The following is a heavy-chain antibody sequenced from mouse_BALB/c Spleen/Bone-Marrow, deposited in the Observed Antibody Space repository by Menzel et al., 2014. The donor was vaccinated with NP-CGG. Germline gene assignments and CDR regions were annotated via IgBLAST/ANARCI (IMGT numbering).Heavy chain of an antibody. V-gene: IGHV2-4-1*01. CDR2: IWSGGST. Sequence: VQLQQSGPGLVQPSQSLSITCTVSGFSLTSYGVHWVRPSPGKGLEWLGVIWSGGSTDYNAAFISRLSISKDNSKSXVFFKMNSLQADDTAIYYCARSRYDRGFAYWGQGTLVTVSA. D-gene: IGHD2-12*01. CDR3: ARSRYDRGFAY. J-gene: IGHJ3*01. CDR1: GFSLTSYG.